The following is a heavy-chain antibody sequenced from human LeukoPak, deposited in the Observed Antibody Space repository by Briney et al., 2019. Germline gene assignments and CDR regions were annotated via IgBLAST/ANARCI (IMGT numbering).Heavy chain of an antibody. D-gene: IGHD6-6*01. CDR2: IHSSDGST. J-gene: IGHJ4*02. V-gene: IGHV3-23*01. Sequence: GGSLRLSCAPSGFIFRNYAMSWVRQAPGKGLEWVSGIHSSDGSTYYTDSVKGRFTISRDNSKNTLYLQMNSLRAEDTAVYYCAKDRTTAARIFDYWGQGTLVTVSS. CDR3: AKDRTTAARIFDY. CDR1: GFIFRNYA.